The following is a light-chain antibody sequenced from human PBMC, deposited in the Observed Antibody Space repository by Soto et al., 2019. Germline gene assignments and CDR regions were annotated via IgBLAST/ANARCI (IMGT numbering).Light chain of an antibody. CDR2: KAS. Sequence: DIQMTQSPSTLSASVGDRVIITCRASQSISSWLAWYQQKPGKALELLIYKASSLQSGVPSRFSGSGSGTEFTLTISSLQPDDFATYYCQHYNSYPLTFGGGTKVEIK. J-gene: IGKJ4*01. CDR3: QHYNSYPLT. V-gene: IGKV1-5*03. CDR1: QSISSW.